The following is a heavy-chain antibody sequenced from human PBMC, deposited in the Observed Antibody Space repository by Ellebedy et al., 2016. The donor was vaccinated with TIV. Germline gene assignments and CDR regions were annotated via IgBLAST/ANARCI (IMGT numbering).Heavy chain of an antibody. Sequence: AASVKVSCKASGYTFISYGISWVRQAPGQGLEWMGWISTYNGNTNYAQKFQGRVAMTIATSTSTAYMELRSLTSDDTAVYYCARDSYDYVWGSYRKLRTSHWFDPWGQGTLVTVSP. CDR1: GYTFISYG. J-gene: IGHJ5*02. V-gene: IGHV1-18*01. CDR3: ARDSYDYVWGSYRKLRTSHWFDP. CDR2: ISTYNGNT. D-gene: IGHD3-16*02.